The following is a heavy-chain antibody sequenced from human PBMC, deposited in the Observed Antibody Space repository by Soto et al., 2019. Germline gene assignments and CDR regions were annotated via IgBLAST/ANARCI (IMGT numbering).Heavy chain of an antibody. CDR2: ISGNNANI. D-gene: IGHD1-26*01. V-gene: IGHV3-48*01. Sequence: PXGSLGLSGVASGFTFSAYSMNGVRQAPGKGPEWLSYISGNNANIYYADSVRGRVTITRDTSASTAYMELSSLRSEDTAVYYCARVKKDFVGAPPPSFDYWGQGTLVTVSS. CDR3: ARVKKDFVGAPPPSFDY. J-gene: IGHJ4*02. CDR1: GFTFSAYS.